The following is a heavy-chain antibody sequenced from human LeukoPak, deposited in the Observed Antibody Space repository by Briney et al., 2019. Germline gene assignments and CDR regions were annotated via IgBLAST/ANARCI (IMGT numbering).Heavy chain of an antibody. CDR3: ARDLGYSGYDSRAFDI. Sequence: GGSLRLSCAASGFTVSSNYMSWVRQAPGKGLEWVSVIYSGGSTYYADSVKGRFTISRDNSKNTLYLQMNGLRAEDTAVYYCARDLGYSGYDSRAFDIWGQGTMVTVSS. CDR2: IYSGGST. J-gene: IGHJ3*02. D-gene: IGHD5-12*01. V-gene: IGHV3-66*01. CDR1: GFTVSSNY.